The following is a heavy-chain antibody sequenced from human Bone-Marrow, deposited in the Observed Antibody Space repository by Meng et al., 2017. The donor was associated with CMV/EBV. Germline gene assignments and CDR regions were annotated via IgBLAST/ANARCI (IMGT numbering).Heavy chain of an antibody. CDR2: IIPIFGTA. D-gene: IGHD3-3*01. V-gene: IGHV1-69*05. Sequence: SVKVSCKASGGTFSSYAIRWVRQAPGQGLEWMGGIIPIFGTANYAQEFQGRVTITTDESTSTAYMELSSLRSDDTAVYFCAGAFRPNDFWSGYSQENYYYGMDVWGQGTTVTVSS. CDR1: GGTFSSYA. J-gene: IGHJ6*02. CDR3: AGAFRPNDFWSGYSQENYYYGMDV.